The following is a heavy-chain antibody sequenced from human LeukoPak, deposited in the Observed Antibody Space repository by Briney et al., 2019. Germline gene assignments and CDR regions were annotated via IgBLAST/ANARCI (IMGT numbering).Heavy chain of an antibody. D-gene: IGHD2-2*01. CDR3: AREYCSSTSCYLYNWYFDL. CDR2: LYHSGST. Sequence: SETLSLTCAVSGYSISSGHYWGWIRQPPGKGLEWIGSLYHSGSTYYNPSLKSRVTISVDMSKNQFSLKLSSVTAADTAVYYCAREYCSSTSCYLYNWYFDLWGRGTLVTVSS. J-gene: IGHJ2*01. V-gene: IGHV4-38-2*01. CDR1: GYSISSGHY.